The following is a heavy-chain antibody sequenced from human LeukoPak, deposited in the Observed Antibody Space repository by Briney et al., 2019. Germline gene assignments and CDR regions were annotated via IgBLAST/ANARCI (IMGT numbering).Heavy chain of an antibody. CDR3: ARAGSSGYYYVGYDYYGMDV. CDR2: IYYSGST. CDR1: GGSISSGDYY. V-gene: IGHV4-30-4*01. J-gene: IGHJ6*02. Sequence: PSQTLSLTCTVSGGSISSGDYYWSWIRQPPGKGLEWIGYIYYSGSTYYNPSLKSRVTISVDTSRNQFSLKLSSVTAADTAVYYCARAGSSGYYYVGYDYYGMDVWGQGTTVTVSS. D-gene: IGHD3-22*01.